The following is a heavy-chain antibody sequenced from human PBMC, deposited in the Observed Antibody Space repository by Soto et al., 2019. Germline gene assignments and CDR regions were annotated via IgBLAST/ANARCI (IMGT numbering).Heavy chain of an antibody. CDR1: GYTFTGHY. Sequence: ASVKVSCKASGYTFTGHYIHWVRQAPEQGPEWMGEIGPESGATRYAQKFQGRVTMTMDMSITTVYMELSNLSPDDTAVYYCGRGRSGQIVVFYWGQGTPVTVS. J-gene: IGHJ4*02. D-gene: IGHD5-12*01. CDR2: IGPESGAT. V-gene: IGHV1-2*02. CDR3: GRGRSGQIVVFY.